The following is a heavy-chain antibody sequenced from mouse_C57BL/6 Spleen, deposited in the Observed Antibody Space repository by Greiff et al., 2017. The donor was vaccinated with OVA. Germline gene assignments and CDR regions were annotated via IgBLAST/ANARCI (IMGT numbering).Heavy chain of an antibody. D-gene: IGHD1-1*01. J-gene: IGHJ2*01. CDR1: GFTFSDYG. CDR2: ISSGSSTI. CDR3: ARMLANFFDY. V-gene: IGHV5-17*01. Sequence: EVHLVESGGGLVKPGGSLKLSCAASGFTFSDYGMHWVRQAPEKGLEWVAYISSGSSTIYYADTVKGRFTISRDNAKNTLFLQMTSLRSVDTAMYYCARMLANFFDYWGQGTTLTVSS.